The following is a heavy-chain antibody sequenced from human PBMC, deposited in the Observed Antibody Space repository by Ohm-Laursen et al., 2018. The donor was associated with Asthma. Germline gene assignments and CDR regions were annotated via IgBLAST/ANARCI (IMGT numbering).Heavy chain of an antibody. CDR2: IYSTGST. Sequence: SETLSLTCAVSGYSISSSNWWGWIRQPPGKGLEWIGYIYSTGSTNYNPSLESRVTISIDTSTNQFSLKLSSVTAADTAVYYCARGHGYNLYWGQGTLVTVSS. V-gene: IGHV4-28*03. CDR3: ARGHGYNLY. CDR1: GYSISSSNW. J-gene: IGHJ4*02. D-gene: IGHD5-24*01.